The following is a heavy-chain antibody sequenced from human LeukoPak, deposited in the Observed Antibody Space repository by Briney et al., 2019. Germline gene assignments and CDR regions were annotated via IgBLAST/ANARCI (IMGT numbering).Heavy chain of an antibody. J-gene: IGHJ4*02. D-gene: IGHD3-22*01. CDR3: VKSFYYDSSGYLSRYYFDY. CDR2: IYYSGST. V-gene: IGHV4-39*07. CDR1: GGSISSSSYY. Sequence: SETLSLTCTVSGGSISSSSYYWGWIRQPPGTGLEWIGSIYYSGSTYYNPSLKSRITISVDTSKNQFSLKLISVTAADTAVYYCVKSFYYDSSGYLSRYYFDYWGQGTLVTVSS.